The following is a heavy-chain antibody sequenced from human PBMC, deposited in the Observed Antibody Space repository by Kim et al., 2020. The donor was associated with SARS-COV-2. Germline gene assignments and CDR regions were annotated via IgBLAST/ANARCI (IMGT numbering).Heavy chain of an antibody. V-gene: IGHV1-69*13. Sequence: SMKVSCKAXGDTYRNYNINWVRQAPGQGLEWMGGIIPILDTSKYAPKFQDRLTISADESTTTAYMELRSLRSEDTAIYYCAILERLTSDWSEGDWFDPWGQGTLVTVS. J-gene: IGHJ5*02. CDR1: GDTYRNYN. CDR3: AILERLTSDWSEGDWFDP. D-gene: IGHD3-9*01. CDR2: IIPILDTS.